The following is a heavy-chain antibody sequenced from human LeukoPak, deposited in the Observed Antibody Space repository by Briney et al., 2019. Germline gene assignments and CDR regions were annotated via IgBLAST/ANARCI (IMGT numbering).Heavy chain of an antibody. CDR2: ISSSSSYI. J-gene: IGHJ4*02. D-gene: IGHD6-6*01. V-gene: IGHV3-21*01. CDR3: ARDMRGIAARPFLDY. Sequence: TGGSLRLSCAASGFTFSSHSMNWVRQAPGKGLEWVSSISSSSSYIYYADSVKGRFTISRDNAKNSLYLQMNSLRAEDTAVYYCARDMRGIAARPFLDYWGQGTLVTVSS. CDR1: GFTFSSHS.